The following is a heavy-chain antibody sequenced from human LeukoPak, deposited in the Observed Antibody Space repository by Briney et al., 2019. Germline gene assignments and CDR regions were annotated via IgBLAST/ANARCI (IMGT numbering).Heavy chain of an antibody. CDR2: MNANSGNT. D-gene: IGHD5-18*01. Sequence: ASVTASFTASGYTFTIYDINWVRQAPGQGVEWMGWMNANSGNTGYTQKFQGRDTMTRNTARSTDYMEMRSLRSEDTAVYYCARDTAMVTWDYYYYYYGMDVWGQGTTVTVSS. CDR3: ARDTAMVTWDYYYYYYGMDV. CDR1: GYTFTIYD. V-gene: IGHV1-8*01. J-gene: IGHJ6*02.